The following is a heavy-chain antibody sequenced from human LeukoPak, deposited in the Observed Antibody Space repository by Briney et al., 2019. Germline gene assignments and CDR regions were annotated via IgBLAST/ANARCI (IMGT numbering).Heavy chain of an antibody. CDR1: GFTYSSYA. J-gene: IGHJ4*02. D-gene: IGHD3-10*01. Sequence: GGSLRLSCAASGFTYSSYAMSWVRPAPGKGLEWVSTISSSGDSTFYAVSVKGRFTISRDNSKSTLSLQMNSLRAEDTAVYYCAKASGTYFGNYFDYWGQGTLVTVSS. CDR3: AKASGTYFGNYFDY. CDR2: ISSSGDST. V-gene: IGHV3-23*01.